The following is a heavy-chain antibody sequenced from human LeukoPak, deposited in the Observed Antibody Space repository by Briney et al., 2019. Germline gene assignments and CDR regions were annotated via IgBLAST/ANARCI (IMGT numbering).Heavy chain of an antibody. D-gene: IGHD3-10*01. Sequence: PSETLSLTCTVSGGSISSYYWSWIRQPPGKGLEWIGYIYYTGSTNYNPSLKSRVTISVDASKNQFSLKLSSVTAADTAVYYCARSGGSGTFDYWGQGTLVTVSS. CDR2: IYYTGST. J-gene: IGHJ4*02. V-gene: IGHV4-59*01. CDR1: GGSISSYY. CDR3: ARSGGSGTFDY.